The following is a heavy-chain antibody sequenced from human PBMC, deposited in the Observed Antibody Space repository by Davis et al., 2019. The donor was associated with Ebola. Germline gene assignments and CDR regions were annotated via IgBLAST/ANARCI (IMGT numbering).Heavy chain of an antibody. CDR3: AKDTSNVWFDV. J-gene: IGHJ3*01. CDR2: LVTSADT. CDR1: GFIFSSYV. D-gene: IGHD6-19*01. Sequence: GESLKISCAASGFIFSSYVMSWVRQAPGKGLEWVSTLVTSADTYYAESVKGRFTISRDNSKNTLHLQMNSLRVEDTAIYYCAKDTSNVWFDVWGQGTMVTVAS. V-gene: IGHV3-23*01.